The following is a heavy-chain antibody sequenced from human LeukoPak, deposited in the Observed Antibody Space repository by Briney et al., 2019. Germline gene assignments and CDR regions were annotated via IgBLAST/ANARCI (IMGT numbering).Heavy chain of an antibody. CDR1: GYTFTSYG. V-gene: IGHV1-18*01. J-gene: IGHJ6*02. CDR2: ISAYNGNT. Sequence: ASVKVSCKASGYTFTSYGISWVRQAPGQGLEWMGWISAYNGNTNYAQKLQGRVTMTTDTSTSTASMELRSLRSDDTAVYYCARRRSSGGSLYYYYYGMDVWGQGTTVTVSS. CDR3: ARRRSSGGSLYYYYYGMDV. D-gene: IGHD2-15*01.